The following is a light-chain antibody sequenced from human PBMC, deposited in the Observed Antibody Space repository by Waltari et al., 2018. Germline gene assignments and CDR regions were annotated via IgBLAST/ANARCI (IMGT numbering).Light chain of an antibody. Sequence: EIVLTQSPGTLSLSPGERATLSCRTSQSVTSSYLAWYQQKPGQAPRLLIYGASSRATGIPDRCSGSGSGTDFTLTISRLEPEDFALYYCQQYDTSPWTFGQGTKVEIK. V-gene: IGKV3-20*01. J-gene: IGKJ1*01. CDR3: QQYDTSPWT. CDR1: QSVTSSY. CDR2: GAS.